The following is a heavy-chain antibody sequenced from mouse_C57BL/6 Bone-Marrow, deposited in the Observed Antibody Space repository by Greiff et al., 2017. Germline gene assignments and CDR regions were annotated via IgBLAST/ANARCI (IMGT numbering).Heavy chain of an antibody. V-gene: IGHV1-18*01. CDR2: INPNNGGT. J-gene: IGHJ1*03. Sequence: EVQLQQSGPELVKPGASVTIPCKASGYTFTDYNMDWVKQSHGKSLAWIGDINPNNGGTIYNQKFKGKATLTVDKSSSTAYMELRSLTSEDTAVYYCARTGEIRGHFDVWGTGTTVTVSS. CDR3: ARTGEIRGHFDV. CDR1: GYTFTDYN.